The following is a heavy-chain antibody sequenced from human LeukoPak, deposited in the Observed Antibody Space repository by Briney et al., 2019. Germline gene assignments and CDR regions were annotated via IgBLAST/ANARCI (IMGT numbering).Heavy chain of an antibody. V-gene: IGHV4-4*02. CDR3: ATYLYGGDYGSYYFDY. CDR1: GGSITSSHW. Sequence: SETLSLTCAVSGGSITSSHWWSWARQPPGKGLEWIGEIYHGGTTNYNPSLRSRVTMSVDKSKNQFYLKVSSVTAADTAVYYCATYLYGGDYGSYYFDYWGQGTLVTVSP. J-gene: IGHJ4*02. D-gene: IGHD4-23*01. CDR2: IYHGGTT.